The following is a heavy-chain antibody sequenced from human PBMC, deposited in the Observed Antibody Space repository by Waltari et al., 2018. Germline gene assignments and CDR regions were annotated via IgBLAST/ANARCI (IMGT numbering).Heavy chain of an antibody. D-gene: IGHD5-18*01. V-gene: IGHV4-34*01. CDR3: ARGVYSYGYYYYGMDV. CDR1: GWSFSGYY. CDR2: INHSGCI. Sequence: QVQLQQWGAGLLKPSETLSLTCAVYGWSFSGYYWSWIRQPPGKGLEWIGEINHSGCISYHPTLKSRVTISVDTAKHVFYLRLSSVTAADTAVYSCARGVYSYGYYYYGMDVWGQGTTVTVAS. J-gene: IGHJ6*02.